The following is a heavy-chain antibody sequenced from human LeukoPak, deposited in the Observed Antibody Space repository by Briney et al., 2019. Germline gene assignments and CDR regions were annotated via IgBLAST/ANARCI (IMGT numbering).Heavy chain of an antibody. CDR3: ARGGFVGTVNPDY. D-gene: IGHD4-17*01. Sequence: GASVKVSCKASGYTFTGYYIHWVRQAPGQGLEWMGWINPNSGGTKYAQKFQGRVTMTRDTSISTAHMELSRLRSDDTAVYYCARGGFVGTVNPDYWGQGTLVTVSS. CDR2: INPNSGGT. CDR1: GYTFTGYY. V-gene: IGHV1-2*02. J-gene: IGHJ4*02.